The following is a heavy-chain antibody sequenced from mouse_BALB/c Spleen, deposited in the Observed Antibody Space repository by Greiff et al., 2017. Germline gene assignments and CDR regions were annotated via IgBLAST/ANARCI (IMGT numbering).Heavy chain of an antibody. D-gene: IGHD2-2*01. CDR2: ISSGSSTI. J-gene: IGHJ4*01. V-gene: IGHV5-17*02. CDR1: GFTFSSFG. Sequence: EVQVVESGGGLVQPGGSRKLSCAASGFTFSSFGMHWVRQAPEKGLEWVAYISSGSSTIYYADTVKGRFTISRDNPKNTLFLQMTSLRSEDTAMYYCARYVYGYDGDYAMDYWGQGTSVTVSS. CDR3: ARYVYGYDGDYAMDY.